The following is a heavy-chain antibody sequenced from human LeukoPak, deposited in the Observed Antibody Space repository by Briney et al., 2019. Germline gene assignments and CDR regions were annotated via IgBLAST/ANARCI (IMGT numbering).Heavy chain of an antibody. J-gene: IGHJ4*02. CDR1: GFTVSGYA. CDR3: ARDYDILTGYPNYFDY. V-gene: IGHV3-23*01. CDR2: ISQNGGST. D-gene: IGHD3-9*01. Sequence: GGSLRLSCAASGFTVSGYAMSWVRQAPGKGLEWVSGISQNGGSTYYADSVKGRFTISRDNSKNTLYLQMNSLRAEDTAVYYCARDYDILTGYPNYFDYWGQGTLVTVSS.